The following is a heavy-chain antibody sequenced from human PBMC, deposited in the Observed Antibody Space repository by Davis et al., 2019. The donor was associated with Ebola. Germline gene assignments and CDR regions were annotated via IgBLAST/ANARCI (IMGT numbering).Heavy chain of an antibody. J-gene: IGHJ1*01. D-gene: IGHD4-23*01. CDR2: ISYDGSNK. CDR3: VRDSRNSFQH. CDR1: GFTFSSYG. V-gene: IGHV3-30*03. Sequence: GESLKISCAASGFTFSSYGMHWVRQAPGKGLEWVAVISYDGSNKYYADSVKGRFTISRDNAKNTLYLQMNSLRAEDTAEYYCVRDSRNSFQHWGQGTLVTVSS.